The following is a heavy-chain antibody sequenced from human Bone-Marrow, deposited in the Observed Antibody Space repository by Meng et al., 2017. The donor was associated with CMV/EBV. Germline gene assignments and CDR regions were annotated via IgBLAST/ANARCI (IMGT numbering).Heavy chain of an antibody. D-gene: IGHD3-16*01. V-gene: IGHV1-2*02. CDR3: ASGRLLLGVNDNWFDP. CDR1: GYTFTGYY. J-gene: IGHJ5*02. CDR2: INPNSGGT. Sequence: ASVKVSCKASGYTFTGYYMHWVRQAPGQGLEWMGWINPNSGGTNYAQKFQGRVTMTRDTSTSTAYMELSRLRSDDTAVYYCASGRLLLGVNDNWFDPWGQGTLVTVSS.